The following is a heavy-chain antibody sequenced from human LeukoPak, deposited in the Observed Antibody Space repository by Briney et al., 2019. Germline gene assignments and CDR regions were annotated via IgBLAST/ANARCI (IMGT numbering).Heavy chain of an antibody. Sequence: SVKVSCKASGGTFSSYAISWVRQAPGQGLEWMGWIIPIFGTANYAQKFQGRVTITTDESTSTAYMELSSLRSEDTAVYYCASADSSGYPTSTYYFDYWGQGTLVTVSS. V-gene: IGHV1-69*05. D-gene: IGHD3-22*01. CDR2: IIPIFGTA. J-gene: IGHJ4*02. CDR1: GGTFSSYA. CDR3: ASADSSGYPTSTYYFDY.